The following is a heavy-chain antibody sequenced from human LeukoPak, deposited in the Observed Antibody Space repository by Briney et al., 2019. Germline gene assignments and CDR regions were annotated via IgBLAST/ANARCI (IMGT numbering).Heavy chain of an antibody. Sequence: SETLSLTCAVSGYSISRGYYWGWIRPPPGKGLEWIGIINHSGSTYYNPSLKGRVPISVDTSHNQSPLTLSSVPAAATAGYYFSNRGLSNYGSGYWGQGTLVTVSS. CDR3: SNRGLSNYGSGY. D-gene: IGHD4-11*01. CDR1: GYSISRGYY. V-gene: IGHV4-38-2*01. J-gene: IGHJ4*02. CDR2: INHSGST.